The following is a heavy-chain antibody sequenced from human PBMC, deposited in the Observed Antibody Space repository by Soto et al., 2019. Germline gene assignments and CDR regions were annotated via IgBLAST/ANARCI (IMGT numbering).Heavy chain of an antibody. Sequence: GGSLRLSCAASGFTFSSYGMHWVRQAPGKGLEWVAVIWYDGSNKYYADSVKGRFTISRDNSKNTLYLQMNSLRAEDTAVYYCAGVVVPAAIEAYYYGMDVWGQGTTVTVSS. CDR2: IWYDGSNK. CDR3: AGVVVPAAIEAYYYGMDV. D-gene: IGHD2-2*01. J-gene: IGHJ6*02. V-gene: IGHV3-33*01. CDR1: GFTFSSYG.